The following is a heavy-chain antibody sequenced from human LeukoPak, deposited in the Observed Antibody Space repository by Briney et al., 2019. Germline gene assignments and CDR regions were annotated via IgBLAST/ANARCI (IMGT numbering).Heavy chain of an antibody. Sequence: GSLRLSCAASGFTFSSYAMSWVRQAPGKGLEWVSAISGSGGSTYYADSVKGRFTISRDNSKNTLYLQMNSLRAEDTAVYYCAKDHGKVTMVRGVPDYWGQGTLVTVSP. J-gene: IGHJ4*02. CDR2: ISGSGGST. CDR3: AKDHGKVTMVRGVPDY. V-gene: IGHV3-23*01. D-gene: IGHD3-10*01. CDR1: GFTFSSYA.